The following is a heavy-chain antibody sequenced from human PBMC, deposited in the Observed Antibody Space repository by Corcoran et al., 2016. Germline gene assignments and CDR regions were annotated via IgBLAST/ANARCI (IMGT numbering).Heavy chain of an antibody. D-gene: IGHD3-10*01. CDR2: IYYSGST. V-gene: IGHV4-39*01. CDR1: GGSISSSSYY. J-gene: IGHJ6*02. Sequence: QLQLQESGPGLVKPSETLSLTCTVSGGSISSSSYYWGWIRQPPGKGLEWIGSIYYSGSTYYNPSLKSRVTISVDTSKNQFPLKLSSVTAADTAVYYCAINYYGAGDEHTRRRYYYYYGMDVWGQGTTVTVSS. CDR3: AINYYGAGDEHTRRRYYYYYGMDV.